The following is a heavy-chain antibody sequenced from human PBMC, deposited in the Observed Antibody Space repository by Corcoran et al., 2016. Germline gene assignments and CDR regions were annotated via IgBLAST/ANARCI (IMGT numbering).Heavy chain of an antibody. V-gene: IGHV1-46*01. CDR2: INPSGGST. D-gene: IGHD3-10*01. CDR3: ASPHGRAYGAFDI. CDR1: GYTFTSYY. Sequence: QVQLVQSGAEVKKPGASVKVSCKASGYTFTSYYMHWVRQAPGQGLEWMGIINPSGGSTSYAQKFQGRVTMTRDTSTSTVYMELSSLRSEDTAVYYCASPHGRAYGAFDIWGQGTMVTVSS. J-gene: IGHJ3*02.